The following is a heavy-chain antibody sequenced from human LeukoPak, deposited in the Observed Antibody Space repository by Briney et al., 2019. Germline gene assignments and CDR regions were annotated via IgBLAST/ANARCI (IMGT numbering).Heavy chain of an antibody. CDR3: ARGAWFGELGKYYFDY. D-gene: IGHD3-10*01. Sequence: SVKVSCKASGGTFGSYSISWVRQAPGQGLARMGGIVPIFRTTHYAHKFQGRVTIVTDASTSTASMELSSLRSEDTAVYYCARGAWFGELGKYYFDYWGQGTLVTVSS. CDR2: IVPIFRTT. CDR1: GGTFGSYS. J-gene: IGHJ4*02. V-gene: IGHV1-69*05.